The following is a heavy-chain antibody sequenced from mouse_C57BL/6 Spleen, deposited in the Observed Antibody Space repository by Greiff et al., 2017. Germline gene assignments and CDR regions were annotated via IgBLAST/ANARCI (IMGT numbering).Heavy chain of an antibody. CDR2: ISYDGSN. V-gene: IGHV3-6*01. Sequence: EVKLQESGPGLVKPSQSLSLTCSVTGYSITSGYYWNWIRQFPGNKLEWMGYISYDGSNNYNPSLKNRISITRDTSKNQFFLKLNSVTTEDTATYYCAIYGQSAMDYWGQGTSVTVSS. J-gene: IGHJ4*01. CDR3: AIYGQSAMDY. CDR1: GYSITSGYY. D-gene: IGHD1-1*02.